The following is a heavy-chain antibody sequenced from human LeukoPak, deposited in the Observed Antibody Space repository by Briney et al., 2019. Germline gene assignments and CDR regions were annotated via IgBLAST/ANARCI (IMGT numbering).Heavy chain of an antibody. V-gene: IGHV3-7*01. CDR2: IKQDGSEK. Sequence: GGSVRLSCAASGFTFSSYWMSWVRQAPGKGLEWVANIKQDGSEKYYVDSVKGRFTISRDNAKNSLYLQMNSLRAEDTAVYYCARGGWRMTTVTTVGEYYFDYWGQGTLVTVSS. CDR1: GFTFSSYW. D-gene: IGHD4-17*01. J-gene: IGHJ4*02. CDR3: ARGGWRMTTVTTVGEYYFDY.